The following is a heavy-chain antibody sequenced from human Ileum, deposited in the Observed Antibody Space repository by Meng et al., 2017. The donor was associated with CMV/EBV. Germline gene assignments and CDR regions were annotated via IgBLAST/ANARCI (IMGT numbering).Heavy chain of an antibody. J-gene: IGHJ6*02. Sequence: GGSLRLSCAAAGFTFSQYWMRWVRQAPGKGLVWVARVNGEGNSLRYADSVKGRFTVSRDNGKNTLFLQMNSVSVEDTALYYCVRGDDWRDYYGMDVWGQGNTVNVSS. D-gene: IGHD3-9*01. CDR3: VRGDDWRDYYGMDV. V-gene: IGHV3-74*01. CDR2: VNGEGNSL. CDR1: GFTFSQYW.